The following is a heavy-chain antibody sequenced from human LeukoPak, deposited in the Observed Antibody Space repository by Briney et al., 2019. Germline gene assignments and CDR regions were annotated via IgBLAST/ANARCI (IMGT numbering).Heavy chain of an antibody. CDR3: ATYSSSNGREFQY. CDR1: GFTFSSSA. Sequence: PGGSLRLSCAASGFTFSSSAMHWVRQAPGKGPEWVAFIPYDESTRDYADSVKGRFTISRDNAKNSLYLQMNSLRAEDTAVYYCATYSSSNGREFQYWGQGTLVTVSS. J-gene: IGHJ1*01. D-gene: IGHD2-2*01. V-gene: IGHV3-30*02. CDR2: IPYDESTR.